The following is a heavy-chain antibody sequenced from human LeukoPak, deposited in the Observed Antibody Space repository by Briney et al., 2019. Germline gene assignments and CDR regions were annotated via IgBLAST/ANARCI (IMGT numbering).Heavy chain of an antibody. V-gene: IGHV3-7*03. CDR1: GFTFSTYW. J-gene: IGHJ4*02. CDR2: LNQDGSEK. Sequence: GSLRLSCAASGFTFSTYWMTWVRQAPGKGLEWVASLNQDGSEKYYVDSVKGRFTISRDNAQKSLYLEMKSLSAKDTAVYYCARAVTSTEGYWGQGTLVTVSS. CDR3: ARAVTSTEGY.